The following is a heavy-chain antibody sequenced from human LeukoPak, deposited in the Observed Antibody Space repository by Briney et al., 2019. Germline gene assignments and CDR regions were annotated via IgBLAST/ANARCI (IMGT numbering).Heavy chain of an antibody. J-gene: IGHJ4*02. CDR1: GFTVSSTY. V-gene: IGHV3-53*01. D-gene: IGHD2-21*02. Sequence: GGSLRLSCLASGFTVSSTYMSWVRQAPGKGLEWVSVTYSGGSTYYADSVKGRFTISRDNSKNTLYLQMNSLRAEDTAVYYCAKPERAYCGGDCYSPYYFDYWGQGTLVTVSS. CDR3: AKPERAYCGGDCYSPYYFDY. CDR2: TYSGGST.